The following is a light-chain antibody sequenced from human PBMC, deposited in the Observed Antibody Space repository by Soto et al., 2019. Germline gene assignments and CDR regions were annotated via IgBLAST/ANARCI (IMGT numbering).Light chain of an antibody. CDR2: EGS. CDR1: SSDVGSYNL. V-gene: IGLV2-23*01. CDR3: CSYAASSIHVV. Sequence: QSVLTQPASVSGSPGQSITISCTGTSSDVGSYNLVSWYQQHPGKAPKLMIYEGSKRPSGVSNRFSGSKSGNTASLTISGLQAEDEADYYCCSYAASSIHVVFGGGTKLTVL. J-gene: IGLJ2*01.